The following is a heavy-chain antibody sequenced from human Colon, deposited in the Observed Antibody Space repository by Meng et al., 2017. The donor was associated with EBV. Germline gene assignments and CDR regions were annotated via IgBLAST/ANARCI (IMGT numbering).Heavy chain of an antibody. CDR3: ARVRVIPAAVGFDY. CDR1: VGSISTSDW. CDR2: IYRGGGT. J-gene: IGHJ4*02. D-gene: IGHD2-2*01. V-gene: IGHV4-4*03. Sequence: QVHLQESGPGLVEPPGTLSLTCAVSVGSISTSDWWSWVRQPPGKGLEWIGEIYRGGGTNYNPSFKSRVTISVDTSNNHFSLKLSYVTAADTAVYYCARVRVIPAAVGFDYWGQGTLVTVSS.